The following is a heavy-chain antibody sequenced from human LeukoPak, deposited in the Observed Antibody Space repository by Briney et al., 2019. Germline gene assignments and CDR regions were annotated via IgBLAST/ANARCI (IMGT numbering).Heavy chain of an antibody. CDR3: ARGKTSQNIVTRKTYNWFDP. J-gene: IGHJ5*02. D-gene: IGHD2/OR15-2a*01. CDR1: GITFSSYG. Sequence: GGSLRLSCAASGITFSSYGMHWVRQAPGKGLEWVAVISYDGSNKYYADSVKGRFTISRDNAKNSLYLQMKSLRAEDTAVYYCARGKTSQNIVTRKTYNWFDPWGQGTLVTVSS. V-gene: IGHV3-30*03. CDR2: ISYDGSNK.